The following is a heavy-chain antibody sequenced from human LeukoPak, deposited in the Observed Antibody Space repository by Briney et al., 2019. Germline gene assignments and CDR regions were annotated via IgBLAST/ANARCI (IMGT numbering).Heavy chain of an antibody. CDR2: IKQDGSEK. Sequence: GGSLRLSCAASGFTFSSYWMSWVRQAPGKGLEWVANIKQDGSEKYYVDSVKGRFTISRDNAKNSLYLQMNSLRAEDTAVYYCAREYGSSPWYMDVWGKGTTVTVSS. J-gene: IGHJ6*03. CDR3: AREYGSSPWYMDV. D-gene: IGHD4-23*01. V-gene: IGHV3-7*01. CDR1: GFTFSSYW.